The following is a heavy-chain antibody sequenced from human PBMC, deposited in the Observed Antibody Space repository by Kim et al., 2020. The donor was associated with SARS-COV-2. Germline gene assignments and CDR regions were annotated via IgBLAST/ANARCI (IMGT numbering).Heavy chain of an antibody. CDR1: GFTFSSYS. V-gene: IGHV3-21*01. CDR3: ARDGRNNNVDYYYYGMDV. Sequence: GGSLRLSCAASGFTFSSYSMNWVRQAPGKGLEWVSSISSSSSYIYYADSVKGRFTISRDNAKNSLYLQMNSLRAEDTAVYYCARDGRNNNVDYYYYGMDVWGQGTTVTVSS. CDR2: ISSSSSYI. D-gene: IGHD1-20*01. J-gene: IGHJ6*02.